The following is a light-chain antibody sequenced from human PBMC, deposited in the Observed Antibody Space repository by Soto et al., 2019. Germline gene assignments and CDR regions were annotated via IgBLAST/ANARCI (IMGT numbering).Light chain of an antibody. V-gene: IGLV2-23*03. Sequence: QSALTQPASVSGSPGQSITISCTGTSSDVGTYNLVSWYQQHPGKAPKLMIYEGSKRPSGVSNRFSGSKSGNTASLTISGHQAEDEADYYCCSYAGSSTFVVFGGGTKLTVL. CDR1: SSDVGTYNL. CDR3: CSYAGSSTFVV. CDR2: EGS. J-gene: IGLJ3*02.